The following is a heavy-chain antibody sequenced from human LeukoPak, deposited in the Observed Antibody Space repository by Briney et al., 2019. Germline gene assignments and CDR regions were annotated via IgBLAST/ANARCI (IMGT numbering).Heavy chain of an antibody. J-gene: IGHJ4*02. V-gene: IGHV4-59*08. CDR3: ARWYSSGWAFDY. Sequence: PSETLSLTCTVSGVNISSYYWNWIREPPGKGLEWIGYIHYSGSTKYNPSLKSRVTISVDTSKNQFSLKLSSVTAADTAVYYCARWYSSGWAFDYWGQGTLVTVSS. CDR1: GVNISSYY. D-gene: IGHD6-19*01. CDR2: IHYSGST.